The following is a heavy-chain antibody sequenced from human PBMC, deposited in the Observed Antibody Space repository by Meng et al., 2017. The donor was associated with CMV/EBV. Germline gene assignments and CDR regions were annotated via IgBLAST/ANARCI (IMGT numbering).Heavy chain of an antibody. CDR3: ARSESDTAMSH. CDR2: IIPILGIA. V-gene: IGHV1-69*02. Sequence: SVKVSCKASGGTFSSYTISWVRQAPGQGLEWMGRIIPILGIANYAQKFQGRVTITADKSTSTAYMELSSLRSEDTAVYYCARSESDTAMSHWGQGTLVTVSS. D-gene: IGHD5-18*01. CDR1: GGTFSSYT. J-gene: IGHJ4*02.